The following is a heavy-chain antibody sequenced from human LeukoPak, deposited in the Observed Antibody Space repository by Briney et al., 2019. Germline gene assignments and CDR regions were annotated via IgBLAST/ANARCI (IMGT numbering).Heavy chain of an antibody. Sequence: GGSLRLSCAASGFTFSSYAVHWVRQAPGKGLEWVAVISYDGSNKYYADSVKGRFTISRDNSKNTLYLQMNSLRAEDTAVYYCARDLLQLGERDYFDYWGQGTLVTVSS. D-gene: IGHD3-16*01. CDR3: ARDLLQLGERDYFDY. V-gene: IGHV3-30-3*01. CDR1: GFTFSSYA. CDR2: ISYDGSNK. J-gene: IGHJ4*02.